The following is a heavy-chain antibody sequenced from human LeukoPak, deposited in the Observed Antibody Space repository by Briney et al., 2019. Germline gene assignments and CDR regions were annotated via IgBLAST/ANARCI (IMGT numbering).Heavy chain of an antibody. CDR1: GGSISSGDYY. CDR3: AREDGTIVRGVITGGYFQH. Sequence: SETLSLTCTVSGGSISSGDYYWSRIRQPPGKGLEWIGCTYYSGNTYYNPSLKSRVTISVDTSKNQFSLKLSSVTAADTAVYYCAREDGTIVRGVITGGYFQHWGQGTLVTVSS. V-gene: IGHV4-30-4*01. D-gene: IGHD3-10*01. CDR2: TYYSGNT. J-gene: IGHJ1*01.